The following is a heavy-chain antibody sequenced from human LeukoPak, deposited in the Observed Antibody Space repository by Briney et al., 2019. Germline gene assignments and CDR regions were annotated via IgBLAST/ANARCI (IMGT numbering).Heavy chain of an antibody. CDR3: ARGHDSSGYYPPYNWFDP. D-gene: IGHD3-22*01. CDR2: IYHSGST. CDR1: GGSISSGGYS. Sequence: PSETLSLTCAVSGGSISSGGYSWSWIRQPPGKGLEWIGYIYHSGSTYYNPSLKSRVTISVDRPKNQFSLKLSSVTAADTAVYYCARGHDSSGYYPPYNWFDPWGQGTLVTVSS. J-gene: IGHJ5*02. V-gene: IGHV4-30-2*01.